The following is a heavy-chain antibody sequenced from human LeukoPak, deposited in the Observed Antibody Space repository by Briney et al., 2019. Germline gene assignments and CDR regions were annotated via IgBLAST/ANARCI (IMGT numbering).Heavy chain of an antibody. CDR3: AREYYDFWSGYYLTFDY. V-gene: IGHV1-2*02. Sequence: GASVKVSCKASGYTFTGYYMHWVRQAPGQGLEWMGWINPNSGGTNYAQKFQGRVTVTRDTSISTAYMELSRLRSDDTAVYYCAREYYDFWSGYYLTFDYWGQGTLVTVSS. CDR2: INPNSGGT. J-gene: IGHJ4*02. CDR1: GYTFTGYY. D-gene: IGHD3-3*01.